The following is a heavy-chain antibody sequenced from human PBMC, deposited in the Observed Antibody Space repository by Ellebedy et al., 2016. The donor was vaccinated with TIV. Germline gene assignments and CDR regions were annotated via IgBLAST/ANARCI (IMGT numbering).Heavy chain of an antibody. CDR3: AKGSSSGFNYDRVGFEY. CDR1: GFTFSSFA. J-gene: IGHJ4*02. CDR2: ISADGANT. Sequence: GGSLRLSCAASGFTFSSFAMHWVRQAPGKGLEWLSVISADGANTFHAESVKGRFTISRDNSKNTLYVQLNRLTTEDTAVSFCAKGSSSGFNYDRVGFEYWGQGTLVTVSS. V-gene: IGHV3-23*01. D-gene: IGHD3-22*01.